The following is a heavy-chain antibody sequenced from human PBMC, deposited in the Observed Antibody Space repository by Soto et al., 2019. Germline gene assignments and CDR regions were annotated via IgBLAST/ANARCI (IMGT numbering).Heavy chain of an antibody. V-gene: IGHV4-39*01. CDR1: GGSISSSSYY. J-gene: IGHJ3*02. Sequence: SETLSLTCTVSGGSISSSSYYWGWIRQPPGKGLEWIGSIYYSGSTYYNPSLKSRVTISVDTSKNQFSLKLSSVTAADTAVYYCARYLHYYDSSAQDPVNAFDIWGQGTMVTVSS. CDR3: ARYLHYYDSSAQDPVNAFDI. CDR2: IYYSGST. D-gene: IGHD3-22*01.